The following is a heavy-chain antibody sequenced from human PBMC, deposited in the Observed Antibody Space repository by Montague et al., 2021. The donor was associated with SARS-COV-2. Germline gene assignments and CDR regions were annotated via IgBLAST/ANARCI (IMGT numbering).Heavy chain of an antibody. V-gene: IGHV4-39*02. Sequence: SETRSLTCSVSSGSIISSGYYWGWIRQPPGKELEWIGNIYYSGTTYHXXXLQSRGTISVDTSKNHLSLRLSSVTAADTAVYFCARGMIRGVTTPFDYWGQGSQVTVSS. CDR3: ARGMIRGVTTPFDY. D-gene: IGHD3-10*01. CDR1: SGSIISSGYY. J-gene: IGHJ4*02. CDR2: IYYSGTT.